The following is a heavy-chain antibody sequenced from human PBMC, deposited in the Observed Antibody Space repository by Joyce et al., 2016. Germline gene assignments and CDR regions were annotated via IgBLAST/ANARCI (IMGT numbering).Heavy chain of an antibody. D-gene: IGHD3-22*01. CDR1: GGSFSGYY. J-gene: IGHJ4*02. CDR2: IIHSGSS. V-gene: IGHV4-34*12. Sequence: QVQLQQWGAGLLKPSETLSLTCAVYGGSFSGYYWNWNRQSPGKGLEWIGEIIHSGSSNYNPSLERRVTRSVDMSKNHFSLRLSSVTAADTAVYYCARGAYYFDSGDYYFYWSQGTLVTVSS. CDR3: ARGAYYFDSGDYYFY.